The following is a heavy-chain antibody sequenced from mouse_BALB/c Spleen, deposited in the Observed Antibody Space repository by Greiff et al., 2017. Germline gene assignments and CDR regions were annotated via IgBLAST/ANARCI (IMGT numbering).Heavy chain of an antibody. D-gene: IGHD1-1*01. V-gene: IGHV5-17*02. CDR2: ISSGSSTI. CDR1: GFTFSSFG. CDR3: ARSGVEGFGY. J-gene: IGHJ2*01. Sequence: EVHLVESGGGLVQPGGSRKLSCAASGFTFSSFGMHWVRQAPEKGLEWVAYISSGSSTIYYADTVKGRFTISRDNPKNTLFLQMTSLRSEDTAMYYCARSGVEGFGYWGQGTTLTVSS.